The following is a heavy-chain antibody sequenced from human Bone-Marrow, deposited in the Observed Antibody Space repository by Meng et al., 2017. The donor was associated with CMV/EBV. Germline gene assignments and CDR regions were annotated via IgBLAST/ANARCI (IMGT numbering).Heavy chain of an antibody. CDR3: AKGSSGSPGTDY. V-gene: IGHV3-74*01. CDR1: GFTFSSYW. Sequence: GGSLRLSCAASGFTFSSYWMHWVRQAPGKGLVWVSRINSDGSSTSCADSVKGRFTISRDNAKNTLYLQMNSLRAEDTAVYYCAKGSSGSPGTDYWGQGTLVTVSS. D-gene: IGHD1-26*01. CDR2: INSDGSST. J-gene: IGHJ4*02.